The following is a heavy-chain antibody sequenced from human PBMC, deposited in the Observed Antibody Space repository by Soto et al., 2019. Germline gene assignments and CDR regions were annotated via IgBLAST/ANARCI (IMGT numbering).Heavy chain of an antibody. CDR1: GGSISSSSYY. D-gene: IGHD6-19*01. CDR2: IYYSGST. V-gene: IGHV4-39*01. J-gene: IGHJ5*02. CDR3: ASIYSSGWYFGWLDA. Sequence: QLQLQESGPGLVKPSETLSLTCTVSGGSISSSSYYWGWIRQPPGKGLEWIGSIYYSGSTNYNPSLVRGGSTSVDTSKNQSPLKLRSVIAADEAVYYCASIYSSGWYFGWLDAWGQGTLVTVSA.